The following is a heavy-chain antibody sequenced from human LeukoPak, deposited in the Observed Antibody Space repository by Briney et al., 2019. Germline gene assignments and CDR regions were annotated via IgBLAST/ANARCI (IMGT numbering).Heavy chain of an antibody. J-gene: IGHJ4*02. D-gene: IGHD3-10*01. Sequence: SETLSLTCTVSGVSISSGGYRWSWIRHHPGQGLELIGYIHYSGSAYYNPSLKSRVTISVDTSKNQFSLKLSSVTAADTAVYYCVRYYYVSGSYSYFDYWGQGTLVTASS. V-gene: IGHV4-31*03. CDR3: VRYYYVSGSYSYFDY. CDR1: GVSISSGGYR. CDR2: IHYSGSA.